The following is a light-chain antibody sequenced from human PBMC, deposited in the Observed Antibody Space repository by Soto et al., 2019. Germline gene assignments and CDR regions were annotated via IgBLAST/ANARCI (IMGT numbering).Light chain of an antibody. CDR2: DTS. CDR1: QSLTSN. J-gene: IGKJ4*01. V-gene: IGKV3-15*01. Sequence: EILLTQSPVTLSVSPGARATLSCRASQSLTSNLAWYQQRPGQAPRLLICDTSTRATDVPARFSGSGSGTEFTLTIASLQSEDFAVYYCQQYNHWPRMLSFGGGTRVEL. CDR3: QQYNHWPRMLS.